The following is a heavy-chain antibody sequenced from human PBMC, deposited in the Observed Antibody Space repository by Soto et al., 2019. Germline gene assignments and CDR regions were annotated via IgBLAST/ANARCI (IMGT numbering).Heavy chain of an antibody. J-gene: IGHJ4*02. Sequence: GASVKVSCKASGGTFSSYAISWVRQAPGQGLEWMGGIIPIFGTANYAQKFQGRVTITADESTSTAYMELSSLRSEDTAVYYCARDPACSGGSCRYYFDYWGQGTLVTVSS. D-gene: IGHD2-15*01. CDR2: IIPIFGTA. CDR1: GGTFSSYA. V-gene: IGHV1-69*13. CDR3: ARDPACSGGSCRYYFDY.